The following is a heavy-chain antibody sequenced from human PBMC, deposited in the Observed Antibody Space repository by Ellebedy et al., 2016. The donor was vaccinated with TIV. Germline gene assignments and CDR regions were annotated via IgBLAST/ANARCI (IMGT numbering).Heavy chain of an antibody. D-gene: IGHD4-17*01. Sequence: PGGSLRLSCAATGFSFRSYWMSWVRQAPGKGLEWVANIYQDGSVQYYLDSLKGRFTIPRDNAINSVFLQMNSLRAGDTAVYYCARRGSYGDYAVQVNSWFDRWGRGTLVTVSS. CDR2: IYQDGSVQ. CDR3: ARRGSYGDYAVQVNSWFDR. CDR1: GFSFRSYW. J-gene: IGHJ5*02. V-gene: IGHV3-7*01.